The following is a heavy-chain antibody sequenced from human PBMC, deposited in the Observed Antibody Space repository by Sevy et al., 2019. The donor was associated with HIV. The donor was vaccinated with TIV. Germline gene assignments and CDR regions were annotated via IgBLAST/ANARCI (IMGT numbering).Heavy chain of an antibody. CDR2: INPNSGGT. CDR3: AREPGYCSGGSCYSSWFDP. Sequence: ASVKVSCKASGYTFTGYYMHWVRQAPGQGLEWMGWINPNSGGTNYAQKFQGRVTMTRDTSISTAYMELSRLRSDDTAVYYCAREPGYCSGGSCYSSWFDPWGQGTLVTVSS. V-gene: IGHV1-2*02. D-gene: IGHD2-15*01. J-gene: IGHJ5*02. CDR1: GYTFTGYY.